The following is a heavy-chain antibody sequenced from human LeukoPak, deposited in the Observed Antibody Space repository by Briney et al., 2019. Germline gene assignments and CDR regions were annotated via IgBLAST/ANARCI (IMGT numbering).Heavy chain of an antibody. V-gene: IGHV4-34*01. J-gene: IGHJ4*02. D-gene: IGHD5-18*01. CDR2: INHSGST. Sequence: SETLSLXCAVYGGSFSGYYWSWIRQPPGKGLESIGEINHSGSTNYNPSLKSRVTISVDTSKNQFSLKLSSVTAADTAVYYCARSGYSYGLDYWGQGTLVTVSS. CDR3: ARSGYSYGLDY. CDR1: GGSFSGYY.